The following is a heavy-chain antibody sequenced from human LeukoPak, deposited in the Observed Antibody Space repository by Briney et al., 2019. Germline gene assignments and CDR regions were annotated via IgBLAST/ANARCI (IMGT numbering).Heavy chain of an antibody. CDR1: GFSLSNAW. Sequence: GGSLRLSCAASGFSLSNAWMSWVRQAPGRGLEWVGRIKSKTDGGTTDYAAPVKGRFTISRDDSKNTLYLQMNSLKTEDTAVYYCTTDLRGYYYDSSGYYYYMDVWGKGTTVTISS. CDR3: TTDLRGYYYDSSGYYYYMDV. J-gene: IGHJ6*03. V-gene: IGHV3-15*01. CDR2: IKSKTDGGTT. D-gene: IGHD3-22*01.